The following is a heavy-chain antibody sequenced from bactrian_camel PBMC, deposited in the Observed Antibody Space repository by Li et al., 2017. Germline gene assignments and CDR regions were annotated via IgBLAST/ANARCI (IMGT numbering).Heavy chain of an antibody. J-gene: IGHJ4*01. CDR2: TYTSSGEL. CDR1: GYSDSAYC. D-gene: IGHD3*01. Sequence: QLVESGGGSVQAGGSLRVSCAASGYSDSAYCVGWFRQAPGKEREGVAATYTSSGELYYADSVKDRFAISRDDTTRTFYLQMNNMKPDDTAMYYCAAARYCYSAHWPVGREVASGKGTQVTVS. V-gene: IGHV3S28*01.